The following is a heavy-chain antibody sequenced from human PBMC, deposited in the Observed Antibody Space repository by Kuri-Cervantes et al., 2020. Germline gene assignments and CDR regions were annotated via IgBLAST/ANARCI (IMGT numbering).Heavy chain of an antibody. Sequence: LSLTCAASGFTFDDYGMSWVRQAPGKGLEWVSGINWNGGSTGYADSVKGRFTISRDNAKNSLYLQMNSLRAEDTAVYYCASDYSGSYFYWGQGTLVTGSS. CDR1: GFTFDDYG. V-gene: IGHV3-20*04. D-gene: IGHD1-26*01. CDR2: INWNGGST. CDR3: ASDYSGSYFY. J-gene: IGHJ4*02.